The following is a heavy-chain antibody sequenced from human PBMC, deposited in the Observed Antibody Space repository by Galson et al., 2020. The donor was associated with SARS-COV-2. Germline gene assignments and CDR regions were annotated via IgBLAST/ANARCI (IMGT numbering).Heavy chain of an antibody. CDR1: GGSISSYY. J-gene: IGHJ3*02. CDR3: ARRALGYCSSTSCPDAFDI. CDR2: IYYSGST. Sequence: SQTLSLTCTVSGGSISSYYWSWIRQPPGTGLEWIGYIYYSGSTNYNPSLKSRVTISVDTSKNQFSLKLSSVTAADTAVYYCARRALGYCSSTSCPDAFDIWGQGTMVTVSS. V-gene: IGHV4-59*08. D-gene: IGHD2-2*01.